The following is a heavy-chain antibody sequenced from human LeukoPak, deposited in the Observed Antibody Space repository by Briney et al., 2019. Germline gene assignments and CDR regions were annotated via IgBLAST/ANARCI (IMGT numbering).Heavy chain of an antibody. CDR1: GFTFNSYS. J-gene: IGHJ4*02. V-gene: IGHV3-23*01. D-gene: IGHD2-15*01. Sequence: GGSLRLSCAASGFTFNSYSMSWVRQAPGKGLEWVSLISGSGGHTYYADSVKGRFTISRDNSKNTLYLQMNSLRAEDTAVYYCAREAHCSGGTCHFDCWGQGIMVTVSS. CDR2: ISGSGGHT. CDR3: AREAHCSGGTCHFDC.